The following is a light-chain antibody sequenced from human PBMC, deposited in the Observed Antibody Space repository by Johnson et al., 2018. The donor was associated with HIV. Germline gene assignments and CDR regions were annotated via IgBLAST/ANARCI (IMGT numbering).Light chain of an antibody. V-gene: IGLV1-51*01. CDR1: SSNVGSSF. CDR2: DNN. CDR3: GTWDSSLSAGQV. Sequence: QPVLTQPPSVSAAPGQTVTISCSGSSSNVGSSFVSWYRQVPGTAPKLLIYDNNKRPSGIPDRFSGSKSGTSATLGITGLQTGDEADYYCGTWDSSLSAGQVFGTGTKVTVL. J-gene: IGLJ1*01.